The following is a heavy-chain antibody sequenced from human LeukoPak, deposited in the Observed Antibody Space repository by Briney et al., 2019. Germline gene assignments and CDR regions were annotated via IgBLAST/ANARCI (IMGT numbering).Heavy chain of an antibody. CDR2: IGAYNGNT. CDR1: GYTFTSYG. D-gene: IGHD3-22*01. V-gene: IGHV1-18*01. J-gene: IGHJ4*02. Sequence: ASVKVSCKASGYTFTSYGISWVRQAPGQGLEWMGWIGAYNGNTNYAQKLQGRVTMTTDTSTSTAYMELRSLRSDDTAVYYCAINYDSSGYYYGKFDYWGQGTLVTVSS. CDR3: AINYDSSGYYYGKFDY.